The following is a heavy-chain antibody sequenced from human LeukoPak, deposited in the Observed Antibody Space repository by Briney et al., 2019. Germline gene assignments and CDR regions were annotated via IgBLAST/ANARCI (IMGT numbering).Heavy chain of an antibody. CDR3: ARDLVVVPAAPGGY. D-gene: IGHD2-2*01. Sequence: GASVKVSCKASGYTFTSYSISWVRQAPGQGLEWVAWINSYSGNTDYAQKLQGRVTMTTDTSTGTAYMELRSLRSDDTAVYYCARDLVVVPAAPGGYWGQGTLVTVSS. CDR2: INSYSGNT. V-gene: IGHV1-18*01. J-gene: IGHJ4*02. CDR1: GYTFTSYS.